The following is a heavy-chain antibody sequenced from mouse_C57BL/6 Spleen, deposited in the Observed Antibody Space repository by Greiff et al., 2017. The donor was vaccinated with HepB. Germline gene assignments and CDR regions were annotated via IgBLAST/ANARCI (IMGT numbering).Heavy chain of an antibody. V-gene: IGHV3-1*01. CDR2: ISYSGST. D-gene: IGHD3-3*01. CDR1: GYSITSGYD. J-gene: IGHJ2*01. Sequence: EVQGVESGPGMVKPSQSLSLTCTVTGYSITSGYDWHWIRHFPGNKLEWMGYISYSGSTNYNPSLKSRISITHDTSKNHFFLKLNSVTTEDTATYYCAREGTGYFDYWGQGTTLTVSS. CDR3: AREGTGYFDY.